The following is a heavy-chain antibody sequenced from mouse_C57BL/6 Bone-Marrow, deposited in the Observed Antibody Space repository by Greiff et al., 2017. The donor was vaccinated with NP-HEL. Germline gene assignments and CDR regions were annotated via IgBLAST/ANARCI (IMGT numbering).Heavy chain of an antibody. Sequence: VKLMESGAELVRPGTSVKVSCKASGYAFTNYLIEWVKQRPGQGLEWIGVINPGSGGTNYNEKFKGKATLTADKSSSTAYMQLSSLTSEDSAVYFCASYAWFAYWGQGTLVTVSA. D-gene: IGHD1-1*01. V-gene: IGHV1-54*01. CDR1: GYAFTNYL. CDR3: ASYAWFAY. CDR2: INPGSGGT. J-gene: IGHJ3*01.